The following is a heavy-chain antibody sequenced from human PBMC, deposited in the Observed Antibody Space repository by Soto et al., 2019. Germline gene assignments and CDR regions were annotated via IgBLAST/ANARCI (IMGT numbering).Heavy chain of an antibody. Sequence: QVQLQQWGAGLLKPSETLSLSCGVYGVSFSGYYWSWVRQPPGQGLEWMGEINQSGSTNYNPSLKSRVPISADRSKKQFSLGLSAVTAADTAMYCCARLAFADNSVTRVSVDVWGQGTMVYFSS. CDR3: ARLAFADNSVTRVSVDV. CDR2: INQSGST. D-gene: IGHD4-17*01. V-gene: IGHV4-34*01. J-gene: IGHJ3*01. CDR1: GVSFSGYY.